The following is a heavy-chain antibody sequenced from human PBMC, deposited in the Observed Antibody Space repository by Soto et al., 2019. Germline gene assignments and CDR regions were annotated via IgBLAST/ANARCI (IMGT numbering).Heavy chain of an antibody. Sequence: ASLKVSCKASGFTFTSSAMQWVRPARGQRLEWIGWIVVCSGNTNYARKFQERVTITRAMSTSTAYMELSSLRSEDTAVYYCAASLWFGELYITDYWGQGTLVTVSS. V-gene: IGHV1-58*02. CDR3: AASLWFGELYITDY. CDR2: IVVCSGNT. J-gene: IGHJ4*02. D-gene: IGHD3-10*01. CDR1: GFTFTSSA.